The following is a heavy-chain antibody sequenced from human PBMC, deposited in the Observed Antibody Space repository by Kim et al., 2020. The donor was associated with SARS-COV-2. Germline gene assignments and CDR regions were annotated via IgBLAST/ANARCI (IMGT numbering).Heavy chain of an antibody. Sequence: DSVKGRFTISRDNSTNTLYLQMTSLRADDTAVYYCARDLEAFSLIVAPPGYWGQGTLVTISS. J-gene: IGHJ4*02. V-gene: IGHV3-30*07. CDR3: ARDLEAFSLIVAPPGY. D-gene: IGHD3-22*01.